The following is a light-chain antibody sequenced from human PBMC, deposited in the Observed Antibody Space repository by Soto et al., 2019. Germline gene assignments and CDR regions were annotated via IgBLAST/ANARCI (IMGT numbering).Light chain of an antibody. J-gene: IGKJ4*01. CDR3: QQTYSDIS. CDR2: GAS. V-gene: IGKV1-39*01. CDR1: RTINTY. Sequence: IQMTQSPSSLSASLGDRVTITCRASRTINTYLNWFQQKPGEPPRLLIYGASTLHDGVPSRFSGSGSGADFTLTISGQQPEYFASYHCQQTYSDISFGGGTKVDIK.